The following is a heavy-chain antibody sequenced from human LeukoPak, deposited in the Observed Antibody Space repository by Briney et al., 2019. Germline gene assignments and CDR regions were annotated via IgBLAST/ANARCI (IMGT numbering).Heavy chain of an antibody. CDR2: IYPGDSDT. CDR3: ARRETYGYSSGWYRY. V-gene: IGHV5-51*01. J-gene: IGHJ4*02. D-gene: IGHD6-19*01. CDR1: GYSFTSYW. Sequence: GGSLQISCQGSGYSFTSYWIGWVRQLPGKGLEWMGIIYPGDSDTRYSPSFQGQVTISADKSISTAYLQWSSLKASDTAMYYCARRETYGYSSGWYRYWGQGTLVTVSS.